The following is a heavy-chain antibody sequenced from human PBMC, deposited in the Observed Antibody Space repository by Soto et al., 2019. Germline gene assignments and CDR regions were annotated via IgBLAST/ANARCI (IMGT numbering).Heavy chain of an antibody. CDR2: ISQSGST. CDR1: GVSSSSSSW. J-gene: IGHJ4*02. V-gene: IGHV4-4*02. Sequence: SETLSLTCAVSGVSSSSSSWWSWVRQSPGKGLEWIGEISQSGSTHYNPSLQSRVTISIDKSQTQFSLTLRSDDTAVYYCATGKRSYVSYGEYWGQGTLVTVSS. CDR3: ATGKRSYVSYGEY. D-gene: IGHD3-16*01.